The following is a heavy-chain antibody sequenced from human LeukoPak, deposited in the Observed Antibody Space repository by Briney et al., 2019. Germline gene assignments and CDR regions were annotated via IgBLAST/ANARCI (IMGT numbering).Heavy chain of an antibody. D-gene: IGHD2-2*01. Sequence: SQTLSLTCTVSGGSISSGGYYWSWIRQHPGKGLEWIGYIYYSGSTYYNPSLKSRVTISVDTSKNQFSLKLSSVTAADTAVYYCARGKLTCSTSCPDHNWFDPWGQGTLVTVSS. V-gene: IGHV4-31*03. CDR1: GGSISSGGYY. CDR3: ARGKLTCSTSCPDHNWFDP. CDR2: IYYSGST. J-gene: IGHJ5*02.